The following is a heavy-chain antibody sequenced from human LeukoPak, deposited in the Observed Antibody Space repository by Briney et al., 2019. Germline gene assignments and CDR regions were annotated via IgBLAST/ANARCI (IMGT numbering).Heavy chain of an antibody. CDR1: GFTFSSYG. CDR2: ISYDGSNK. V-gene: IGHV3-30*18. J-gene: IGHJ4*02. Sequence: GGSLRLSCAASGFTFSSYGMHWVRQAPGKGLEWVAVISYDGSNKYYADSVKGRFTISRDNSKNTLYLQMNSLRAEDTAVYYCAKVRKVGATTDYFDYWGQGTLVTVSS. CDR3: AKVRKVGATTDYFDY. D-gene: IGHD1-26*01.